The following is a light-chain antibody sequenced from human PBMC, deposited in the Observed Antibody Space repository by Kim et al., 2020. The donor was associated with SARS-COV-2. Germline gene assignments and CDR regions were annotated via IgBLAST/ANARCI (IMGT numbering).Light chain of an antibody. CDR1: SLRSYY. J-gene: IGLJ2*01. V-gene: IGLV3-19*01. CDR2: GKN. Sequence: SSELTQDPAVSVALGQTVRITGQGDSLRSYYASWYQQKPGQAPVVVIYGKNNRPSGIPDRFSGSSSGNTASLTITGAQAEDEADYYCNSRDSSADHVVFGGGTQLTVL. CDR3: NSRDSSADHVV.